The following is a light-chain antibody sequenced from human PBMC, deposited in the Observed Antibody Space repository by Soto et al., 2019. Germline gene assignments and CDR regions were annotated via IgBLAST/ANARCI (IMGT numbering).Light chain of an antibody. CDR1: HSIDTW. CDR3: HQYGRSPWT. V-gene: IGKV1-5*01. J-gene: IGKJ1*01. CDR2: DAS. Sequence: DIQMTQSPSALSASLVDRVTITCRASHSIDTWLAWYQQRPGKAPNLLIYDASSLASGVPSRFSGGGSGTEFTLTISILQPDDFGTYYCHQYGRSPWTFGQGTKVEIK.